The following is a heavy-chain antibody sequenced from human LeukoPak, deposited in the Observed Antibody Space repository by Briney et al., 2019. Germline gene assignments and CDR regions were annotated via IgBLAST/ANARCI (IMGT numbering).Heavy chain of an antibody. Sequence: SGGSLRLSCVASGFTFSSYWMHWVRQDPRKGLVWVSRINGDGRNINYADSVRGRFTIYRDNAKNTLYLQMNTLRVEDTAVYYCTRDLMDYDVSTGLHHYYMDVWGQGTTVTVSS. CDR3: TRDLMDYDVSTGLHHYYMDV. CDR2: INGDGRNI. J-gene: IGHJ6*02. D-gene: IGHD3-9*01. CDR1: GFTFSSYW. V-gene: IGHV3-74*01.